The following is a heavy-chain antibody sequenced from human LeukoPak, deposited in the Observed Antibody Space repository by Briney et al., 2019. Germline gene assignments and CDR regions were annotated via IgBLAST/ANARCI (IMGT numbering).Heavy chain of an antibody. V-gene: IGHV1-24*01. Sequence: ASVKVSCKVSGYTLTELSMHWVRQAPGKGLEWMGGSDPKNGQIMYAQRFQGRVTMTEETSTDTVYMELSSLRSEDTAVYYCAREVLGEMATTTGGEIHYYYYMDVWGKGTTVTVSS. CDR1: GYTLTELS. CDR3: AREVLGEMATTTGGEIHYYYYMDV. D-gene: IGHD5-24*01. CDR2: SDPKNGQI. J-gene: IGHJ6*03.